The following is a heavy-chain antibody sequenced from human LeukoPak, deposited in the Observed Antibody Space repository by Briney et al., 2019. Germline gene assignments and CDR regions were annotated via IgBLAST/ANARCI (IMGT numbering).Heavy chain of an antibody. CDR3: ARCIAVAGAFDY. Sequence: SETLSLTCTVSGGSISSYYWSWIRQPPGKGLEWIGYIYYSGSTNYNPSLKSRVTISVDTSKNQFSLKLSSVTAADTAVYYCARCIAVAGAFDYWGQGTLVTVPS. D-gene: IGHD6-19*01. CDR2: IYYSGST. V-gene: IGHV4-59*01. CDR1: GGSISSYY. J-gene: IGHJ4*02.